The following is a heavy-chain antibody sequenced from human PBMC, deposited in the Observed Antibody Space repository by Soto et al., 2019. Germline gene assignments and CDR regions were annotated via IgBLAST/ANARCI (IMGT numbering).Heavy chain of an antibody. J-gene: IGHJ4*02. D-gene: IGHD3-22*01. CDR3: ARASMYYYDSSGYPNDY. Sequence: ASVKVSCKASGYTFTSYGISWVRQAPGQGLEWMGWISAYNGNTNYAQRLQGRVTMTTDTSTSTAYMELRSLRSDDTAVYYCARASMYYYDSSGYPNDYWGQGTLVTVSS. CDR2: ISAYNGNT. CDR1: GYTFTSYG. V-gene: IGHV1-18*01.